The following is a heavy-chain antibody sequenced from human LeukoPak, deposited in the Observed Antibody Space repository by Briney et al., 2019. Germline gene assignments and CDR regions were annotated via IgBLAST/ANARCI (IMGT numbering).Heavy chain of an antibody. CDR3: SRESGAFSPFGY. CDR1: GGSISSTNW. V-gene: IGHV4-4*02. J-gene: IGHJ4*02. D-gene: IGHD1-26*01. CDR2: ISLSGVT. Sequence: SDTLSLTCGVSGGSISSTNWWSWVRQPPGQGLEWIGEISLSGVTNYNPSLKSRVNMSLDRSQHHLSLTLTSVTAADPAVYYCSRESGAFSPFGYWGQGTLVTVSS.